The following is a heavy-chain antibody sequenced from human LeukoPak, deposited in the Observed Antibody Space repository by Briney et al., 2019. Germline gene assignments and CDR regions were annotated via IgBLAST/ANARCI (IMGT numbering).Heavy chain of an antibody. J-gene: IGHJ4*02. V-gene: IGHV3-48*03. Sequence: PGGSLRFSCAASGFTFSNYEMNWVRQAPGKGLEWVSYISSSGSAIYYADSVKGRFTISRDNAKNSLYLQMKSLRAEDTAVYYCARANYYDITSFDFWGQGALVTVSS. D-gene: IGHD3-22*01. CDR2: ISSSGSAI. CDR3: ARANYYDITSFDF. CDR1: GFTFSNYE.